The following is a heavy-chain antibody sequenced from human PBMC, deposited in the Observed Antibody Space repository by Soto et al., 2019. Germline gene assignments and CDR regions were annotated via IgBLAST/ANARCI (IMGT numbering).Heavy chain of an antibody. CDR2: IHHSGST. Sequence: QVQLQESGPGLVRPSGTVSLTCAVSGGSISNGDWWSWVRQPPGKGLEWIGEIHHSGSTNYNPSLKSRVTMSVVPSNNLFSLTLYSVTAADTAFYYCARDQGSHPGDWGQGTLVSVSS. D-gene: IGHD6-13*01. J-gene: IGHJ4*02. CDR1: GGSISNGDW. V-gene: IGHV4-4*02. CDR3: ARDQGSHPGD.